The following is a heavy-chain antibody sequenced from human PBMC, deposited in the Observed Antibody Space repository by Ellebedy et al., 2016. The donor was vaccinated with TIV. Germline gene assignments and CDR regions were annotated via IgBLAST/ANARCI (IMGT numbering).Heavy chain of an antibody. CDR2: INSSGGT. CDR1: GYTFSDNH. J-gene: IGHJ5*02. V-gene: IGHV1-2*02. Sequence: ASVKVSXKASGYTFSDNHMHWVRQAPGQGLEWMGWINSSGGTNYAQKFQGRVTVTRDTSLRTAYMDLNSLTSDDTAVYYCAAEAYDKGFDPWGQGTLVTVSS. D-gene: IGHD2-21*01. CDR3: AAEAYDKGFDP.